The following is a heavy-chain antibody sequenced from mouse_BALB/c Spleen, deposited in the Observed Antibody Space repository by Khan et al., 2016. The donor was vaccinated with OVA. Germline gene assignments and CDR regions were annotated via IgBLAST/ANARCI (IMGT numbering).Heavy chain of an antibody. J-gene: IGHJ3*01. CDR1: AYAFSSYW. CDR3: TNLGYWLAY. Sequence: QVQLKQSGAELVRPGSSVKISCKASAYAFSSYWMNWVKQRPGQGLEWIGQIYPGDGNTHYNGNFKGKATLTADKSSSTAYMQLSSLTSEDSAVYFVTNLGYWLAYWGKGTLVTVSA. CDR2: IYPGDGNT. V-gene: IGHV1-80*01. D-gene: IGHD2-14*01.